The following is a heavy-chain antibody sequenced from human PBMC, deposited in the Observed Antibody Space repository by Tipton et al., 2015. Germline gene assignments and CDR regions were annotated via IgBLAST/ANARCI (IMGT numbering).Heavy chain of an antibody. CDR3: ARDSRDFRGMITFGRLIAPDWYFDL. CDR1: GDSISSSNW. Sequence: GLVKPSGTLSLTCSVSGDSISSSNWWSWIRQPPGKGLEWMGYIYYSGTTYYNPSLKSRITISVDTSKNQFSLQLSSVTAADTAVYYCARDSRDFRGMITFGRLIAPDWYFDLWGRGTLVTVSS. D-gene: IGHD3-16*02. CDR2: IYYSGTT. V-gene: IGHV4-31*03. J-gene: IGHJ2*01.